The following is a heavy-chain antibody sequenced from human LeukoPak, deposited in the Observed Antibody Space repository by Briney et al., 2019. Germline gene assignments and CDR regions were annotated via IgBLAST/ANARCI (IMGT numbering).Heavy chain of an antibody. CDR3: ERHAIYSGGYSFWFDP. Sequence: SETLSLTCALYRVAFSTYYWFWIRQPPGKGLEWIGEINHSGNTNYNPSLKSRASISLDTSKNLCSLRLSSVTAADTAVYYCERHAIYSGGYSFWFDPWGLGTPVTVSS. J-gene: IGHJ5*02. V-gene: IGHV4-34*01. CDR1: RVAFSTYY. D-gene: IGHD1-26*01. CDR2: INHSGNT.